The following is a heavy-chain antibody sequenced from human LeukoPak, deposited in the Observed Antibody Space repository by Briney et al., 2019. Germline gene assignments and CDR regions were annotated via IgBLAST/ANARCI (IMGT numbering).Heavy chain of an antibody. D-gene: IGHD6-6*01. Sequence: SETLSLTCTVSGGSISSSGYYWGWIRQPPGKGLEWIGSVDYTGITSHSPSLKSRVTISVDTSRNQFSLKVSSVSAADTGVYYCVSHPCSSYYYHMDVWGRGTTVTVSS. V-gene: IGHV4-39*01. CDR2: VDYTGIT. J-gene: IGHJ6*02. CDR1: GGSISSSGYY. CDR3: VSHPCSSYYYHMDV.